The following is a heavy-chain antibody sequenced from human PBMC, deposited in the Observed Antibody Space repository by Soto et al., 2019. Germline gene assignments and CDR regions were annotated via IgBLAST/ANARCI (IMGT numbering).Heavy chain of an antibody. CDR1: GFTFSSYA. Sequence: LGGSLRLSCAASGFTFSSYAMSWVRQVPGKGLEWVSAISDSGGSTYYADSVKGRFTISRDNSRNTLYLQMNSLRAEDTAVYYCAKGSASSRPYYFHYWGQGTLVTVSS. D-gene: IGHD2-2*01. V-gene: IGHV3-23*01. J-gene: IGHJ4*02. CDR2: ISDSGGST. CDR3: AKGSASSRPYYFHY.